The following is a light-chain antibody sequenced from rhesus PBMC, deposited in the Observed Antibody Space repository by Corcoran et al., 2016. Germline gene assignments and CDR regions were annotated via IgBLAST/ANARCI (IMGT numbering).Light chain of an antibody. V-gene: IGKV1-74*01. CDR3: QHGYGTPFT. CDR1: ENVNNY. CDR2: KAS. J-gene: IGKJ3*01. Sequence: DIQMTQSPSSLSASVGDRVTITCRASENVNNYLNWYQQKPGKAPKLLFYKASTLQSGVPSRFSGSGSGTDYTFTISSLPPEDVATYYCQHGYGTPFTFGPGTKLDIK.